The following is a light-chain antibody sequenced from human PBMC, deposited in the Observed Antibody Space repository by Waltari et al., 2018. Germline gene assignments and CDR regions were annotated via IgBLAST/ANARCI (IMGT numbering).Light chain of an antibody. CDR1: SSDY. J-gene: IGLJ3*02. CDR3: SSYADNTLV. V-gene: IGLV2-8*01. Sequence: QSALTQPPSASGSPGQSVTLSCTGTSSDYVSWFQHHPGKAPKLMIYEVSKRPSGVPDRFSGSKSGNTASLTVSGLQAEDEAHYYCSSYADNTLVFGGGTKLTVL. CDR2: EVS.